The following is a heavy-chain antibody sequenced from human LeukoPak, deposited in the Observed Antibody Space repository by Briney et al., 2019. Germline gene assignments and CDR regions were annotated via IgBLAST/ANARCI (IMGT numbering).Heavy chain of an antibody. CDR1: GFTFSSYG. CDR3: AKDRIVVVIQNYFDY. V-gene: IGHV3-30*18. Sequence: GGSLRLPCAASGFTFSSYGMHWVRQAPGKGLEWVAVISYDGSNKYYADSVKGRFTISRDNSKNTLYLQMNSLRAEDTAVYYCAKDRIVVVIQNYFDYWGQGTLVTVSS. J-gene: IGHJ4*02. CDR2: ISYDGSNK. D-gene: IGHD3-22*01.